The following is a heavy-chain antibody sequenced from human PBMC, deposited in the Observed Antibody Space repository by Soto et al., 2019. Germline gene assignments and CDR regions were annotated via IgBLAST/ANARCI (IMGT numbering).Heavy chain of an antibody. J-gene: IGHJ6*02. CDR2: INPSGCT. Sequence: SETLSLTCAVYGESFSGYYRSWLSQPPGKGLEWIGEINPSGCTKYSLSLKSRVTISEDTPKNQFSLKLSSVTAADTAVYYCSRARITRQLVIINQPTYYYYGMDVWGQATTVS. D-gene: IGHD3-9*01. CDR1: GESFSGYY. CDR3: SRARITRQLVIINQPTYYYYGMDV. V-gene: IGHV4-34*01.